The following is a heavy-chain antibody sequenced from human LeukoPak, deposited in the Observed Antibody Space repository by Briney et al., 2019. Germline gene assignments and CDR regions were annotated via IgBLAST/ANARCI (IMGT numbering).Heavy chain of an antibody. CDR1: GGSISSSSYY. CDR3: ARVIASGNWFDP. CDR2: IYYSGST. V-gene: IGHV4-39*01. J-gene: IGHJ5*02. D-gene: IGHD2-21*01. Sequence: SSETLSLTCTVSGGSISSSSYYWGWISPPPGKGLEWIGSIYYSGSTYYNPSLKSRVTLSVDTSKNQFSLKLSSVTAADPAVYYCARVIASGNWFDPWGQGTLVTVSS.